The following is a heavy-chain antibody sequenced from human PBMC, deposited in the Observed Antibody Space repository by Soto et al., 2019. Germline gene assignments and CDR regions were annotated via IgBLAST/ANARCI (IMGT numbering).Heavy chain of an antibody. CDR3: AHLYWAASGTRYYFDY. CDR2: IYWDDDK. J-gene: IGHJ4*02. Sequence: QITLKESGPTLVKPTQTLTLTCTFSGFSFTTDGMGVGWIRQPPGKALEWLALIYWDDDKRYSPSLKSRLTIXXDASRNQVVLTLTNMDPADTATYYSAHLYWAASGTRYYFDYWGQGTLVTVSS. D-gene: IGHD6-13*01. CDR1: GFSFTTDGMG. V-gene: IGHV2-5*02.